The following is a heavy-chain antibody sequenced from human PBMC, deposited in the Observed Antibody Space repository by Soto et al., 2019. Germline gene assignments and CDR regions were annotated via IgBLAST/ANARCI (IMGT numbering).Heavy chain of an antibody. CDR3: ALAPAAHILH. CDR2: INPSGTT. V-gene: IGHV4-34*01. J-gene: IGHJ1*01. Sequence: SETLSLTCAFYCGSLIAYYWSWIRQPPGKGLEWIGEINPSGTTNYNPSLKSRVTISVDTSKNQFSLKLSSVTAADTAVYHCALAPAAHILHWGQGTLVTVSS. D-gene: IGHD2-2*01. CDR1: CGSLIAYY.